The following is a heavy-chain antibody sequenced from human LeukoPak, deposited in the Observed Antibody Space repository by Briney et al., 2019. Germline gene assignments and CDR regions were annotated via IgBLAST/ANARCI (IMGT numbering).Heavy chain of an antibody. CDR3: ARPPSYYDSSGYSLGY. V-gene: IGHV5-51*01. CDR1: GYSFTSYW. Sequence: GESLKISCKASGYSFTSYWIGWVRQMPGKGLEWMGIIYPGDPETRYSPSFQGQVTISADKPSSTAYLQWSSLKASDTAMYYCARPPSYYDSSGYSLGYWGQGTLLTVSS. J-gene: IGHJ4*02. D-gene: IGHD3-22*01. CDR2: IYPGDPET.